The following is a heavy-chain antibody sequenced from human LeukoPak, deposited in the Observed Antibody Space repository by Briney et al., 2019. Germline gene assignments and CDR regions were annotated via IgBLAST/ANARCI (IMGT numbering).Heavy chain of an antibody. Sequence: LETLSLTCNVSGGSIFSHYWTWIRQPPGKGLEWIGYIYYSGSTNYNPSLKSRVTISVDTSKNQFSLKLSSVTAADTAVYYCASLRYGRMNYWGQGTLVTVSS. CDR1: GGSIFSHY. D-gene: IGHD2-15*01. CDR2: IYYSGST. CDR3: ASLRYGRMNY. J-gene: IGHJ4*02. V-gene: IGHV4-59*11.